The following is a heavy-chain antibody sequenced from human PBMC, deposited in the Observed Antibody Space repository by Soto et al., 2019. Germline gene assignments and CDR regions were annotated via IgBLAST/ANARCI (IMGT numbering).Heavy chain of an antibody. CDR1: GFTFSSYA. CDR2: ISGSGGST. D-gene: IGHD3-3*01. J-gene: IGHJ4*02. Sequence: EVQLLESGGGLVQPGGSLRLSCAASGFTFSSYAMSWVRQAPGKGLEWVSAISGSGGSTYYADSVKGRFTISRDNSKNPLYLQMNSLRAEDTAVYYCAKATIFGVVIPLDYWGQGTLVTVSS. V-gene: IGHV3-23*01. CDR3: AKATIFGVVIPLDY.